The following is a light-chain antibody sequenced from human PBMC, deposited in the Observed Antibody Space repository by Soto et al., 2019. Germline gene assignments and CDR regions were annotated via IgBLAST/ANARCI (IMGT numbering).Light chain of an antibody. Sequence: DIVMTQSPLYLPVTPGEPASISCRSSQSLLHSNGYNYLDWYLQKPGQSPQLLIYLGSNRDSGVPDRLSGSGSGTDVTLKISRVEAEDVGVYYCMQALPTLTVGGGTKVEIK. CDR2: LGS. CDR3: MQALPTLT. J-gene: IGKJ4*01. CDR1: QSLLHSNGYNY. V-gene: IGKV2-28*01.